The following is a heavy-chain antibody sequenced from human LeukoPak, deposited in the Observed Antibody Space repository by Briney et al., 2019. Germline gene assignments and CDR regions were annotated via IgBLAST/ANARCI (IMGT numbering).Heavy chain of an antibody. J-gene: IGHJ4*02. CDR3: ARSFSGGYSSSVGY. CDR2: IYYSGST. Sequence: PSETLSLTCTVSGGSISSYYWSWIRQPPGKGLEWIGYIYYSGSTNYNPSLKSRVTISVDTSKNQFSLKLSSVTAADTAVYYCARSFSGGYSSSVGYWGQGTLVTVSS. CDR1: GGSISSYY. D-gene: IGHD6-13*01. V-gene: IGHV4-59*01.